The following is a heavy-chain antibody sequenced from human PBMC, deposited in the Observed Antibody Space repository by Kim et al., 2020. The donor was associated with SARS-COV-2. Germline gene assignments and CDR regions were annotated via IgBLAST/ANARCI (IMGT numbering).Heavy chain of an antibody. V-gene: IGHV1-69*04. J-gene: IGHJ4*02. CDR1: GGTFSSYA. D-gene: IGHD2-15*01. CDR3: ARGRHCSGGSCDMDY. CDR2: IIPILGIA. Sequence: SMKVSCKASGGTFSSYAISWVRQAPGQGLEWMGRIIPILGIANYAQKFRGRVTITADKSTSTAYMELSSLRSEDTAVYYCARGRHCSGGSCDMDYWGQGTLGTVSS.